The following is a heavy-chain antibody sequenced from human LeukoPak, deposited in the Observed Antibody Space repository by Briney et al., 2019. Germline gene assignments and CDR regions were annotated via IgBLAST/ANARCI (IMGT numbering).Heavy chain of an antibody. Sequence: KPGGSLRLSCAASGFTFSDYYMSWIRQAPGKGLEWVSYISSSGSTIYYADSVKGRFTISRDNAKNSPYLQMNSLRAEDTAVYYCVGQQLVLKGVFDYWGQGTLVTVSS. CDR2: ISSSGSTI. J-gene: IGHJ4*02. CDR3: VGQQLVLKGVFDY. D-gene: IGHD6-13*01. CDR1: GFTFSDYY. V-gene: IGHV3-11*04.